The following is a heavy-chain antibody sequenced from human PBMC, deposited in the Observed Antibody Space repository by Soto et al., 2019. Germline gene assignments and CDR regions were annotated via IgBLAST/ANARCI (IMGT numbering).Heavy chain of an antibody. CDR3: ASSYCTNGVCSHHFDY. CDR2: IYSGGST. D-gene: IGHD2-8*01. CDR1: GFTVSSNY. Sequence: GGSLRLSCAASGFTVSSNYMSWVRQAPGKGLEWVSVIYSGGSTYYADSVKGRFTISRDNSKNTLYLQMNSLRAEDTAVYYCASSYCTNGVCSHHFDYWGQGTLVTVSS. J-gene: IGHJ4*02. V-gene: IGHV3-66*01.